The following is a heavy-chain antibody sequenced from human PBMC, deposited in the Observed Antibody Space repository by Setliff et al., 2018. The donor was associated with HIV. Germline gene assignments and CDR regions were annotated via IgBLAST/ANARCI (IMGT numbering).Heavy chain of an antibody. D-gene: IGHD3-22*01. Sequence: SETLSLTCAVYGDSFSGYYWSWIRRAPGEGLEWIGDINHSRRTNYNPSLRSRVTMSVDTSKIQFSLNLRSVTAADTAVYYCARGFSGDYLFTGYMDVWGKGTTVTVSS. CDR1: GDSFSGYY. CDR3: ARGFSGDYLFTGYMDV. V-gene: IGHV4-34*01. J-gene: IGHJ6*03. CDR2: INHSRRT.